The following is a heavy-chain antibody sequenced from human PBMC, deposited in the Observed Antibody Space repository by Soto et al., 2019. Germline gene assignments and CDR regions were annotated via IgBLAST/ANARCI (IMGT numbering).Heavy chain of an antibody. V-gene: IGHV1-69*02. CDR1: GGTFSSYT. J-gene: IGHJ6*02. Sequence: QVQLVQSGAEVKKPGSSVKVSCKASGGTFSSYTISWVRQAPGQGLEWMGRIIPILGIANYAQKFQGRVTITADKSTSTDYMELSSLRSEDTAVYYCARGVGYCSSTSCLSYGMDVWGQGTTVTVSS. D-gene: IGHD2-2*01. CDR3: ARGVGYCSSTSCLSYGMDV. CDR2: IIPILGIA.